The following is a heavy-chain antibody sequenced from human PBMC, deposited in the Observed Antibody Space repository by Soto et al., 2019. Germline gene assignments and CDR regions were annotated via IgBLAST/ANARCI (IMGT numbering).Heavy chain of an antibody. CDR1: GFTFSSYS. D-gene: IGHD2-15*01. CDR2: ISSSSSYI. CDR3: GRVGDCSGSRCYFKLEE. Sequence: GGSLRLSCAASGFTFSSYSMNWVRQAPGKGLEWVSSISSSSSYIYYADSVKGRLTIPRDNAKNSLYLQMNSLRAEDTAVYYCGRVGDCSGSRCYFKLEEWGQGTLVTVSS. J-gene: IGHJ4*02. V-gene: IGHV3-21*01.